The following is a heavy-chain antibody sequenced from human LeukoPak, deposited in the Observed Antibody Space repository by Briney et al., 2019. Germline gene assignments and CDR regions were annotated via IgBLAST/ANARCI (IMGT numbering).Heavy chain of an antibody. CDR3: AREVSVGYSYYMDV. CDR1: GITFSSYG. D-gene: IGHD2-2*01. Sequence: GGTLRLSCAASGITFSSYGMSWVRQAPGKGLEWVSSISSTGGTTYYADSVKGRFTISRDNSKNTLYLQMNSLRAEDTALYYCAREVSVGYSYYMDVWGKGTTVTISS. J-gene: IGHJ6*03. CDR2: ISSTGGTT. V-gene: IGHV3-23*01.